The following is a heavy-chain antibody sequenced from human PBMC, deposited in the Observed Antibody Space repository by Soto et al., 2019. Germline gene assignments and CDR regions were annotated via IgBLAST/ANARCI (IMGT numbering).Heavy chain of an antibody. J-gene: IGHJ3*02. D-gene: IGHD2-2*01. CDR3: ARGRGGWFINQLLNAFDI. CDR2: IYYSGST. Sequence: QVQLQESGPGLVKPSETLSLTCTVSGGSISSYYWSWIRHPPGKGLEWIGYIYYSGSTNYNPSLKSRVTISVDTSKNQFSLKLSSVTAADTAVYYCARGRGGWFINQLLNAFDIWGQGTMVTVSS. V-gene: IGHV4-59*01. CDR1: GGSISSYY.